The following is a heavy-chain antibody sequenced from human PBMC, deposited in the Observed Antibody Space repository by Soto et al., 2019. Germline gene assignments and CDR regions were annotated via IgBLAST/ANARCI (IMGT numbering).Heavy chain of an antibody. Sequence: QVQLVESGGGVVQPGRSLRLSCAASGFTFSSYAMHWVRQAPGKGLEWVAVISYDGSNKYYADSVKGRFNISRDNSKNTLYLQMNRLRAEDTAVYYCSRAWDYYNSSGYLRGIDYWGQGTLVTVSS. CDR1: GFTFSSYA. CDR2: ISYDGSNK. J-gene: IGHJ4*02. V-gene: IGHV3-30-3*01. CDR3: SRAWDYYNSSGYLRGIDY. D-gene: IGHD3-22*01.